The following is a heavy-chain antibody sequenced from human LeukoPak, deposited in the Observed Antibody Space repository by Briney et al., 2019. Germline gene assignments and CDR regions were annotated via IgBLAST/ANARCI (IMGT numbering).Heavy chain of an antibody. CDR3: ARDRPKGPNYDFWSGYHADFDY. V-gene: IGHV1-18*01. J-gene: IGHJ4*02. CDR1: GYTFTSYG. D-gene: IGHD3-3*01. Sequence: ASVKVSCKASGYTFTSYGISWVRQAPGQGLEWMGWISAYNGNTNYAQKLQGRVTMTTDTSTSTAYMELRSLRSDDTAVYYCARDRPKGPNYDFWSGYHADFDYWGQGTLVTVSS. CDR2: ISAYNGNT.